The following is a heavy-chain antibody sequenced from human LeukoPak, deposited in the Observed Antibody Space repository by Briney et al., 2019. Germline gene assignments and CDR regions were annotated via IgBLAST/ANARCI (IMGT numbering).Heavy chain of an antibody. J-gene: IGHJ4*02. Sequence: ASVKVSCKVSGYTLTELSMHWVRQAPGKGLEWMGGFDPEDGETIYAQKFQGRVTMTRDTSTSTVYMELSSLRSEDTAVYYCARGSYYEFWGQGTLVTVSS. CDR1: GYTLTELS. V-gene: IGHV1-24*01. CDR2: FDPEDGET. CDR3: ARGSYYEF.